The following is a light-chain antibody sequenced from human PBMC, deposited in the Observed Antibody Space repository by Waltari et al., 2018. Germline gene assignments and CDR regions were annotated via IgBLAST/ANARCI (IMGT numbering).Light chain of an antibody. CDR1: QTVLYSSNNQNF. J-gene: IGKJ3*01. CDR3: QQSYSTPFT. V-gene: IGKV4-1*01. CDR2: WAS. Sequence: DIVMTQSPDSLAVSLGERATINCKASQTVLYSSNNQNFLAWYQQKPGQPPKLLIYWASTRESGVPDRFSGSGSGTDFTLTISSLQAEDVAVYYCQQSYSTPFTFGPGTKVDI.